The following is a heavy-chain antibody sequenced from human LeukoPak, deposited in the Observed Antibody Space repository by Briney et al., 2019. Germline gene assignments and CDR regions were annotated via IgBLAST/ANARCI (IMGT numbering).Heavy chain of an antibody. CDR1: GLSFSNYA. D-gene: IGHD6-13*01. J-gene: IGHJ4*02. CDR2: ISASGTDT. Sequence: GGSLRLSCTASGLSFSNYAMTWVRQAPGKGLEWASVISASGTDTYYADSVKGRFTISRDNSQNTLYLHMNSLRAEDTAVYYCAKDQTAAVGQLGYWGQGTVVTVSS. CDR3: AKDQTAAVGQLGY. V-gene: IGHV3-23*01.